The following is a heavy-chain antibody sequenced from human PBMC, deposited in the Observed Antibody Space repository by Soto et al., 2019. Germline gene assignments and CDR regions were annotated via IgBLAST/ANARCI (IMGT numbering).Heavy chain of an antibody. CDR3: ARLNRLRNDAFDI. D-gene: IGHD3-16*01. V-gene: IGHV4-30-2*01. CDR1: GGSISSDYYS. Sequence: QVQLQESGSGLVKPSETLSLTCAVSGGSISSDYYSWSWIRQPPGKDLECIGYSYHGGSTYYNPSLRTRVTLSVDTSKHHFSLRLTSVTAADTAVYSCARLNRLRNDAFDIWGQGTLVAVSS. CDR2: SYHGGST. J-gene: IGHJ3*02.